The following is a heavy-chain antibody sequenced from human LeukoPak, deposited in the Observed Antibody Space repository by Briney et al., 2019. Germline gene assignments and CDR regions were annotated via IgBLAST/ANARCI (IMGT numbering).Heavy chain of an antibody. CDR2: IYYSGGT. CDR1: GGSISSYY. V-gene: IGHV4-59*01. CDR3: ARRQMTPSFDY. D-gene: IGHD2-15*01. J-gene: IGHJ4*02. Sequence: PSETLSLTCTVSGGSISSYYWSWIRQSPGKGLEWIGYIYYSGGTIYNPSLKSRVTISVDTSKNRFSLKLTSVTAADTAVYYCARRQMTPSFDYWGQGTLVTVSS.